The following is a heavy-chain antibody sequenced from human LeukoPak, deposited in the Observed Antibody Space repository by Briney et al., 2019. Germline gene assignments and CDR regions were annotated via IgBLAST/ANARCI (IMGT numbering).Heavy chain of an antibody. Sequence: GGSLRLSCSASGFTFSSYAIDWVRQAPGKGLEHVSVISANGGDTYNADSVRGRFAISRDNSYNTLNLQMSSLRAEDTAVYYCVMAKGYYRSGGYALDFWGQGTLVTVSS. CDR2: ISANGGDT. D-gene: IGHD3-22*01. CDR1: GFTFSSYA. V-gene: IGHV3-64D*09. CDR3: VMAKGYYRSGGYALDF. J-gene: IGHJ4*02.